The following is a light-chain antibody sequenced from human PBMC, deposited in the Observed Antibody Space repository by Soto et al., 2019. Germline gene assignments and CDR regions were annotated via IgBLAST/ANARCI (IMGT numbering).Light chain of an antibody. CDR2: NVY. J-gene: IGLJ1*01. CDR3: SAYTVSRTYV. CDR1: SSDVGAYNF. Sequence: QSALTQPASVSGSPGQSITISCTGTSSDVGAYNFVSWHQQHPGKAPKLMIYNVYDRPSGISYRFSGSKSGNTASLTISGLQSEDEADYCCSAYTVSRTYVFGTGTKLTVL. V-gene: IGLV2-14*03.